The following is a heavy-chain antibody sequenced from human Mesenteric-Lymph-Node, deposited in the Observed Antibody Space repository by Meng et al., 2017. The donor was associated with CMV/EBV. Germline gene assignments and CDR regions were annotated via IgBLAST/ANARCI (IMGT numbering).Heavy chain of an antibody. D-gene: IGHD5-12*01. Sequence: CAVAGGSISSSNWWTWVRQPPGKGLEWIGEIYHSGSTNDNPSLKSRVTISIDKSENQFSLKMTSVTAADTAVYYCAREGATNTASFDYWGQGTLVTVSS. CDR2: IYHSGST. V-gene: IGHV4-4*02. CDR1: GGSISSSNW. CDR3: AREGATNTASFDY. J-gene: IGHJ4*02.